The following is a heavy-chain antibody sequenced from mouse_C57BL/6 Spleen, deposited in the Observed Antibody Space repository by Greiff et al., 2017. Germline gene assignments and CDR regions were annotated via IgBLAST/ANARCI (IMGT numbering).Heavy chain of an antibody. D-gene: IGHD1-1*01. Sequence: ESGPELVKPGASVKISCKASGYSFTDYNMNWVKQSNGKSLEWIGVINPNYGTTSYNQKFKGKATLTVDQSSSTAYMQLNSLTSEDSAVYYWAAHYYGSSFDYWGQGTTLTVSS. CDR2: INPNYGTT. CDR1: GYSFTDYN. V-gene: IGHV1-39*01. CDR3: AAHYYGSSFDY. J-gene: IGHJ2*01.